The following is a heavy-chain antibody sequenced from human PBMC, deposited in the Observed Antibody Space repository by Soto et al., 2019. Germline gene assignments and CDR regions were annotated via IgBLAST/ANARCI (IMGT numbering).Heavy chain of an antibody. Sequence: SETLSLTCTVSGGSISSGSYYWGWIRQPPGKGLEWIGSIYYSGSTYYNPTLKSRVTISVDTSKNQFSLKLSSVTAADTAVYYCARHGNQLLWPAPVSTTIRYYYMDVWGKGTTVTVSS. D-gene: IGHD3-10*01. CDR3: ARHGNQLLWPAPVSTTIRYYYMDV. CDR1: GGSISSGSYY. CDR2: IYYSGST. J-gene: IGHJ6*03. V-gene: IGHV4-39*01.